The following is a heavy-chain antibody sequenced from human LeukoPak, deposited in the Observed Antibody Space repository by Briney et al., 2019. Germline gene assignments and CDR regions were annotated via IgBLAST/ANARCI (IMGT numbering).Heavy chain of an antibody. D-gene: IGHD1-26*01. CDR2: IRYDGSNK. CDR1: GFSFSSYG. V-gene: IGHV3-30*02. J-gene: IGHJ3*02. Sequence: GGSLRVSCAASGFSFSSYGMHWVRQAPGKGLEWVAFIRYDGSNKYYADSVKGRFTMSRDNSKNTVYLQMNSLRAEDTAVYYCAKIPQGDPEWEGRDAFDIWGQGTMVTVSS. CDR3: AKIPQGDPEWEGRDAFDI.